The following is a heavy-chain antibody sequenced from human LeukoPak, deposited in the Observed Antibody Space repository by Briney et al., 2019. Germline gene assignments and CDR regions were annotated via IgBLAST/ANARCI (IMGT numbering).Heavy chain of an antibody. CDR1: GFTFSSYG. D-gene: IGHD6-19*01. V-gene: IGHV3-30*02. J-gene: IGHJ4*02. Sequence: PGGSLRLSCAASGFTFSSYGIHWVRQAPGKGLEWVAFIRYDGSNKYYADSVKGRFTISRDNSKSTLYLQMNSLRAEDTAVYYCAKAPPHSSGWYVFDYWGQGTLVTVSS. CDR2: IRYDGSNK. CDR3: AKAPPHSSGWYVFDY.